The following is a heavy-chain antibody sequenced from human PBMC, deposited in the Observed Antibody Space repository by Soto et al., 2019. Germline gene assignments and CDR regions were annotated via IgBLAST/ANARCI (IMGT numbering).Heavy chain of an antibody. CDR2: ISSSGSII. Sequence: GGSLRLSCAASGFSFNTYEMNWLRQAPGKGLEWISYISSSGSIIYYADSVKGRFTISRDNGRNSLFLQMNSLRVEDTAFYYCARDTAFDSWGQGTLVTVSS. J-gene: IGHJ5*01. CDR1: GFSFNTYE. CDR3: ARDTAFDS. V-gene: IGHV3-48*03.